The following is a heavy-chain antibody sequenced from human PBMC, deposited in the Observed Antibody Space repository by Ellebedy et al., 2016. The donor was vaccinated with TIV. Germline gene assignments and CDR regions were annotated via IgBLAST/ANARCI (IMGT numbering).Heavy chain of an antibody. Sequence: GESLKISCVASGFTFSNYNMNWVRQSPGKGLEWVAVIWYDGSNEYYADSVKGRFTISRDNSKNTLHLQMNSLRVEDTAVYYCARGWSTPDSWGQGTLVIVSS. CDR1: GFTFSNYN. D-gene: IGHD2-15*01. J-gene: IGHJ4*02. V-gene: IGHV3-33*08. CDR2: IWYDGSNE. CDR3: ARGWSTPDS.